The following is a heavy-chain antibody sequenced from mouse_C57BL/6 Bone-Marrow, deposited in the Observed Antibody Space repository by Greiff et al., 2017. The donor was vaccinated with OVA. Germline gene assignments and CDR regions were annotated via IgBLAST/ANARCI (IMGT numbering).Heavy chain of an antibody. V-gene: IGHV1-64*01. CDR3: ARGEYYGSSWHDY. CDR2: IHPNSGST. J-gene: IGHJ2*01. CDR1: GYTFTSYW. D-gene: IGHD1-1*01. Sequence: QVQLQQPGAELVKPGASVKLSCKASGYTFTSYWMHWVKQRPGQGLEWIGMIHPNSGSTNYNEKFKSKATLTVDKSSSTAYMQLSSLTSEDSAVYYCARGEYYGSSWHDYWGQGTTLTVSS.